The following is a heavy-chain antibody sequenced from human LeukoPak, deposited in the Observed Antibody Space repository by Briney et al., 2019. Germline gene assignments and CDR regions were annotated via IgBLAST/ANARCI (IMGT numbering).Heavy chain of an antibody. J-gene: IGHJ6*02. D-gene: IGHD2-2*01. CDR2: INHSGST. CDR3: ARRGPYQLPPYYYYYGMDV. CDR1: GGSFSGYY. V-gene: IGHV4-34*01. Sequence: SETLSLTCAVYGGSFSGYYWSWIRQPPGKGLEWIGEINHSGSTNYNPSLKSRVTISVDTSKNQFSLKLSSVTAADTAVYYCARRGPYQLPPYYYYYGMDVWGQGTTVTVSS.